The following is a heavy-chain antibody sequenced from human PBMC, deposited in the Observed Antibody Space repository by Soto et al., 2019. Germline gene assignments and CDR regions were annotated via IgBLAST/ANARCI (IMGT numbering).Heavy chain of an antibody. D-gene: IGHD1-26*01. CDR3: ARDLPIVGTTTWDY. Sequence: QVQLVQSGAEVKKPGSSVKVSCKASGGTFSSYAISWVRQAPGQGLEWMGWINPNNGGTNYVQKFQGRVTMTRDTSISTAYMELRRLTSDDTAVYYCARDLPIVGTTTWDYWGQGTLVTVSS. J-gene: IGHJ4*02. V-gene: IGHV1-2*02. CDR1: GGTFSSYA. CDR2: INPNNGGT.